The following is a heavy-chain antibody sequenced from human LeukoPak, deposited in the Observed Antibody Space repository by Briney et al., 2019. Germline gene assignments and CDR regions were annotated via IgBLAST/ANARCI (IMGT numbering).Heavy chain of an antibody. CDR1: GFTVSRNY. V-gene: IGHV4-34*01. J-gene: IGHJ3*02. CDR3: ARRVAFDI. Sequence: GSLRLSCAASGFTVSRNYMSWVRQAPGKGLEWIGEINHSGSTKYNPSLESRVSISLDTSKNHFSLRLSSVTAADTAVYYCARRVAFDIWGQGTMVTVSS. CDR2: INHSGST.